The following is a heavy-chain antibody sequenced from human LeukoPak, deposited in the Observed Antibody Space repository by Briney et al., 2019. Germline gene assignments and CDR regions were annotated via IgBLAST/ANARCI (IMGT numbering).Heavy chain of an antibody. CDR3: ARVYNSGWPLDY. J-gene: IGHJ4*02. V-gene: IGHV1-46*01. D-gene: IGHD6-19*01. Sequence: ASVKVSCKASGYTFTSYYMHWVRQAPGQGLEWMGVINPSGGSTSYAQKFQGRVTMTSDTSTSTVYLELSSLRFEDTAVYYCARVYNSGWPLDYWGQGTLVPVSS. CDR1: GYTFTSYY. CDR2: INPSGGST.